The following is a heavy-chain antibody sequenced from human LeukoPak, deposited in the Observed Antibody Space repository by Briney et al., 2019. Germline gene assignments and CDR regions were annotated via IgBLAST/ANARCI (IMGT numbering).Heavy chain of an antibody. CDR2: ISRSGTAL. CDR1: GFTFEDYA. CDR3: AELGVTMIGGV. Sequence: GGSLRLSCAASGFTFEDYAMHWVRQAPGKGLEWVAHISRSGTALYYADSVKGRFTISRDNAKNSLYLQLNSLRAEDTAVYYCAELGVTMIGGVWGKGTTVTISS. V-gene: IGHV3-48*03. J-gene: IGHJ6*04. D-gene: IGHD3-10*02.